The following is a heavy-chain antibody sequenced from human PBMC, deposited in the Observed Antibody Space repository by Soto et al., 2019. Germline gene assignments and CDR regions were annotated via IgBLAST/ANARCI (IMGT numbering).Heavy chain of an antibody. J-gene: IGHJ4*02. Sequence: LQLQESGPGLVKPSEALSLTCTVSGGSVSNSQYFWVWLRQPPGKGLVWIGNISHSGSFHYNPSLDSPVTISVDTYTKQFSLRLPSVSAADTGVFYCASQRDSTTYFDYWDQGNLVTVSS. CDR3: ASQRDSTTYFDY. CDR1: GGSVSNSQYF. V-gene: IGHV4-39*01. D-gene: IGHD1-1*01. CDR2: ISHSGSF.